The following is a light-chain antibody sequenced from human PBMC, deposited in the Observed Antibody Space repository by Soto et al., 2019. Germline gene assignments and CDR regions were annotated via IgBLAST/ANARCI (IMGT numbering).Light chain of an antibody. Sequence: GDRVTITCRASQGISSALAWYQQKPGKAPKLLIYEASILQNGVPSRFSGSGSGTEFTLTISSLQPGDFATYYCQHYNTYPWTFGQGTKVDNK. CDR1: QGISSA. V-gene: IGKV1-13*02. CDR3: QHYNTYPWT. CDR2: EAS. J-gene: IGKJ1*01.